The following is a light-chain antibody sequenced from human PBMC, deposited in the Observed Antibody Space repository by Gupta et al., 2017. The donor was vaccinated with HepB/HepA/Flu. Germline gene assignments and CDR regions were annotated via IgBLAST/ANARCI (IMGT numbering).Light chain of an antibody. J-gene: IGKJ1*01. Sequence: DIQMSPSPSSLSASVGDRVTITCRASQGISNYLAWYQQKPGKVPNLLIYAASTRQSGVPSRCSGSGSGTEFTLPISSLQPEDAATYYGQNKNSAPQTFGQGPPVEIK. CDR2: AAS. CDR1: QGISNY. V-gene: IGKV1-27*01. CDR3: QNKNSAPQT.